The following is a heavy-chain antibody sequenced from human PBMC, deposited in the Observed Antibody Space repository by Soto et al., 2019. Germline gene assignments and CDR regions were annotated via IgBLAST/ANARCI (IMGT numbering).Heavy chain of an antibody. Sequence: ASVKVSCKASVYTFTSYAMHWVRQAPGQRLEWMGWINAGNGNTKYSQKFQGRVTITRDTSASTAYMELSSLRSEDTAVYYCAIVASGSYAFDYWGQGTLVTVSS. CDR3: AIVASGSYAFDY. CDR2: INAGNGNT. V-gene: IGHV1-3*01. D-gene: IGHD3-10*01. CDR1: VYTFTSYA. J-gene: IGHJ4*02.